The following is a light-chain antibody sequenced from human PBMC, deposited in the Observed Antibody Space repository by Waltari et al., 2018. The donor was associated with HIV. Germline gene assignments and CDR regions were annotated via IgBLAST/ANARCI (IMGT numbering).Light chain of an antibody. Sequence: QSALTQPAAVSGSPGQPIPISCTGTSSDVGGYHSVSWYQQHPGKAPKLMIYDVSNRPSGVSNRFSGSKSGNTASLTISGLQAEDEADYYCSSYTSSSTLFGGGTKLTVL. CDR1: SSDVGGYHS. CDR2: DVS. CDR3: SSYTSSSTL. V-gene: IGLV2-14*03. J-gene: IGLJ2*01.